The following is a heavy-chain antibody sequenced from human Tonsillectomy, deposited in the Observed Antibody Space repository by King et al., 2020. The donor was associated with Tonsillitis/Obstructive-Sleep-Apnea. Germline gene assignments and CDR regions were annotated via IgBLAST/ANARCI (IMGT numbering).Heavy chain of an antibody. J-gene: IGHJ3*02. CDR3: ARPIHDILTGYYGDNAFDI. V-gene: IGHV5-51*03. Sequence: QLVQSGAEVKKPRESLKISCKGSGYTFSSYWIGWVRQMPGKGLEWMGIIYPGDSDTRYSPSFQGQVTISADMSISTAYLHWSSLKASDTAMYYCARPIHDILTGYYGDNAFDIWGQGTMVTVSS. CDR1: GYTFSSYW. CDR2: IYPGDSDT. D-gene: IGHD3-9*01.